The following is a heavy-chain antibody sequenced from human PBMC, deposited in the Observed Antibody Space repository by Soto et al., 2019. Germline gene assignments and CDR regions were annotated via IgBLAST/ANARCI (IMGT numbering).Heavy chain of an antibody. J-gene: IGHJ4*02. D-gene: IGHD6-13*01. CDR3: ARHAGYSSSCYDY. Sequence: SETLSLTCTVSGGSISSYYWSWIRQPPGKGLEWIGYIYYSGSTNYNPSLKSRVTISVDTSKNQFSLKLSSVTAADTAVYYCARHAGYSSSCYDYWGQGTLVTVSS. CDR1: GGSISSYY. V-gene: IGHV4-59*08. CDR2: IYYSGST.